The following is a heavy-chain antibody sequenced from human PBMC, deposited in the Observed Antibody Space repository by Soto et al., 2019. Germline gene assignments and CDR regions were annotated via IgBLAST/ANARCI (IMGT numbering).Heavy chain of an antibody. D-gene: IGHD3-3*01. V-gene: IGHV4-59*01. Sequence: PSETLSLTCTVSGGSISSYYWSWIRQPPGKGLGWIGYIYYSGSTNYNPSLKSRVTISVDTSKNQFSLKLSSVTAADTAVYYCARNPPELGSCDFWSGYPPGAFDIWGQGTMVTVSS. CDR1: GGSISSYY. CDR3: ARNPPELGSCDFWSGYPPGAFDI. J-gene: IGHJ3*02. CDR2: IYYSGST.